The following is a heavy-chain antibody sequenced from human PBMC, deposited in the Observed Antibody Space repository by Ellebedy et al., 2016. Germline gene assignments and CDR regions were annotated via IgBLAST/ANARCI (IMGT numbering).Heavy chain of an antibody. CDR2: IWYDGSNK. Sequence: GGSLRLSCAASGFTFSSYGMHWVRQAPGKGLEWVAVIWYDGSNKNYADSVKGRFTISRDNSKNTLYLQMNSLRAEDTAVYYCARDPVGAARYYYYYGMDVWGQGTTVTVSS. CDR3: ARDPVGAARYYYYYGMDV. J-gene: IGHJ6*02. D-gene: IGHD6-6*01. V-gene: IGHV3-33*01. CDR1: GFTFSSYG.